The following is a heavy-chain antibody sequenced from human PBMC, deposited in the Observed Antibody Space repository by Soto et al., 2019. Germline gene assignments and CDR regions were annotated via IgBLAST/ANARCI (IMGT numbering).Heavy chain of an antibody. J-gene: IGHJ6*02. CDR1: GYTFTSYY. D-gene: IGHD6-19*01. CDR3: ARDQEVAVADYYYYYGMDV. Sequence: QVQLVQSGAEVKKPGASVKVSCKASGYTFTSYYMHWVRQAPGQGLEWMGIINPSGGSTSYAQKFQGRVTMTRDTSTSTVYMELSSLRSEDTAVYYCARDQEVAVADYYYYYGMDVWGQGTTVTVSS. V-gene: IGHV1-46*01. CDR2: INPSGGST.